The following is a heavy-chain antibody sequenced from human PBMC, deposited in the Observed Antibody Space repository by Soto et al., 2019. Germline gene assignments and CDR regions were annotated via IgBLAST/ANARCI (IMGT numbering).Heavy chain of an antibody. Sequence: PSETLSLTCTVSGGSISSYYWSWIRQPPGKGLEWIGYIYYSGSTNYNPSLKSRVTISVDTSKNQFSLKLSSVTAAATAVYYCARADRIAVAGERINYYYYGMDVWGQGTTVTVSS. J-gene: IGHJ6*02. CDR2: IYYSGST. V-gene: IGHV4-59*01. CDR1: GGSISSYY. D-gene: IGHD6-19*01. CDR3: ARADRIAVAGERINYYYYGMDV.